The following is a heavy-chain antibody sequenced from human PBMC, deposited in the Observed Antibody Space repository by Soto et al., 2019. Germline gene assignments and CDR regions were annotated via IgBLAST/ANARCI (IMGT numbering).Heavy chain of an antibody. V-gene: IGHV1-69*13. D-gene: IGHD5-18*01. CDR2: IIPIFGTA. Sequence: SVKVSCKASGGTFSIYAISWVLQAPGQGLEWMGGIIPIFGTANYAQKFQGRVTITADESTSTAYMELSSLRSEDTAVYYCARDLGTARYYYYYYGMDVWGQGTTVTVS. CDR3: ARDLGTARYYYYYYGMDV. J-gene: IGHJ6*02. CDR1: GGTFSIYA.